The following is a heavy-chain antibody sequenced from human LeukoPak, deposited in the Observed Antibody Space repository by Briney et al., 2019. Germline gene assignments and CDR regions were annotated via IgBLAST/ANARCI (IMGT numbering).Heavy chain of an antibody. CDR1: GGSIRSGDYS. CDR3: ARALGYYGSGSPYLDC. CDR2: IYHSGST. J-gene: IGHJ4*02. D-gene: IGHD3-10*01. V-gene: IGHV4-30-2*01. Sequence: SQTLSLTCAVSGGSIRSGDYSWNWIRQPPGKGLEWIGCIYHSGSTYYNPSLKSRVTISVDRSKNQFSLRVSSVTAADTAMYYCARALGYYGSGSPYLDCWGQGALVTVSS.